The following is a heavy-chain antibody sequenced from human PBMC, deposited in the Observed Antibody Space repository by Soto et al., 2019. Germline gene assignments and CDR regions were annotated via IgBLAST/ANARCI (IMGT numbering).Heavy chain of an antibody. CDR1: GGSFKSGSYS. Sequence: SETLSLTCTVSGGSFKSGSYSWSWIRQPPGKGLEWIGYVYHTGRTNYNPSLKSRVTISVDTSKNQFSLRLSSVTAADTAVYYCARAYSSSWYVHWGQGTLVTVSS. CDR3: ARAYSSSWYVH. J-gene: IGHJ5*02. V-gene: IGHV4-61*01. D-gene: IGHD6-13*01. CDR2: VYHTGRT.